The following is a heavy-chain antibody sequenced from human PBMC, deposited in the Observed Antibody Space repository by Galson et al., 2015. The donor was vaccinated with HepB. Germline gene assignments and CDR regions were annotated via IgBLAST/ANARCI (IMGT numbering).Heavy chain of an antibody. J-gene: IGHJ4*02. D-gene: IGHD3-3*01. CDR3: ARDRSVHAFWSGYYITGYFDY. CDR1: GFTFSSYG. CDR2: IWYDGSNK. Sequence: SLRLSCAASGFTFSSYGMHWVRQAPGKGLEWVAVIWYDGSNKYYADSVKGRFTISRDNSKNTLYLQMNSLRAEDTAVYYCARDRSVHAFWSGYYITGYFDYWGQGTLVTVSS. V-gene: IGHV3-33*01.